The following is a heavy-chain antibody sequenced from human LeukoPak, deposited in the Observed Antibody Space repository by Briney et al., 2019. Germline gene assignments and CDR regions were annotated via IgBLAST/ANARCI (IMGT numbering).Heavy chain of an antibody. CDR1: GFTFNDYT. Sequence: GGSLILSCAASGFTFNDYTMTWVRQAPGKGLEWVSSITGDCNIFYADSVKGRFTISRDNAQNSLFLELNSLRGEDTAVYYCARERNFYYFDYWGQGALVTVSS. CDR2: ITGDCNI. V-gene: IGHV3-69-1*02. D-gene: IGHD3-3*01. CDR3: ARERNFYYFDY. J-gene: IGHJ4*02.